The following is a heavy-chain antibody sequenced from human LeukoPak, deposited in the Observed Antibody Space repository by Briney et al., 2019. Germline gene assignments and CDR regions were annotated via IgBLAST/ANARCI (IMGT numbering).Heavy chain of an antibody. J-gene: IGHJ4*02. CDR2: ISNDGNYI. Sequence: GGSLRLSCAASGFIFSIYSMNWVRQAPGKGLEWVSSISNDGNYIYYADSVKGRFTISRDNAKNSLYLQMNSLRAEDTAVYYCATHLACGSTSCPPFDSWGQGTLVTASS. CDR1: GFIFSIYS. V-gene: IGHV3-21*01. CDR3: ATHLACGSTSCPPFDS. D-gene: IGHD2-2*01.